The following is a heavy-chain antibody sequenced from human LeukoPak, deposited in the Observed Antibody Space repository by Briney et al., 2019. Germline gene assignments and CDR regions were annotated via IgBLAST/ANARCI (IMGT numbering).Heavy chain of an antibody. CDR1: GFSFSRYG. CDR3: ARDQRGFSYSKYYFDY. V-gene: IGHV3-33*01. CDR2: IWYDGTNK. D-gene: IGHD5-18*01. Sequence: GGSLRLSCAASGFSFSRYGMHRVRQAPGKGLEWVAVIWYDGTNKYYADSVKGRFTISRDNSKNTLYLQMNSLRAEDTAVYYCARDQRGFSYSKYYFDYWGQGTLVTVSS. J-gene: IGHJ4*02.